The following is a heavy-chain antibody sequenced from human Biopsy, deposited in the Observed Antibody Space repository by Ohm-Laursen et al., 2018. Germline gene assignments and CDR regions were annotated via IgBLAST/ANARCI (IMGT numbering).Heavy chain of an antibody. Sequence: ASVKVSCKVSGYTLTELSMHWVRQAPGRGLEWMGGFAPENGKTIYAQKFQGRVTMTEDTSTNTAYMELSSLRSEDTAVYYCAADINVWNVNYWGQGTQVTVSS. D-gene: IGHD1-1*01. CDR3: AADINVWNVNY. CDR1: GYTLTELS. V-gene: IGHV1-24*01. CDR2: FAPENGKT. J-gene: IGHJ4*02.